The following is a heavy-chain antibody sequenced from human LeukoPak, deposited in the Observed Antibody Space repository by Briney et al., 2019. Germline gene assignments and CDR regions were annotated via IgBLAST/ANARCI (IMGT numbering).Heavy chain of an antibody. J-gene: IGHJ4*02. V-gene: IGHV3-21*01. D-gene: IGHD3-3*01. CDR3: ARGGGPYDFWSEMSDY. Sequence: EGSLRLSCAASGFTFSSYSMNWVRQAPGKGLEWVSSISSSSSYIYYADSVKGRFTISRDNAKNSLYLQMNSLRAEDTAVYYCARGGGPYDFWSEMSDYWGQGTLVTVSS. CDR1: GFTFSSYS. CDR2: ISSSSSYI.